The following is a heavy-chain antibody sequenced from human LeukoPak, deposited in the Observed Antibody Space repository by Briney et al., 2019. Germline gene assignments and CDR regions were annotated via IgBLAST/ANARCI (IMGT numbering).Heavy chain of an antibody. Sequence: SETLSLTCAVYGGSFSGYYWSWIRQPPVKGLEWIGEINHSGSTNYNPSLKSRVTISVDTSKNQFPLKLSSVTAADTAVYYCARSIGGDRNFDYWGQGTLVTVSS. CDR3: ARSIGGDRNFDY. CDR1: GGSFSGYY. D-gene: IGHD4-17*01. CDR2: INHSGST. J-gene: IGHJ4*02. V-gene: IGHV4-34*01.